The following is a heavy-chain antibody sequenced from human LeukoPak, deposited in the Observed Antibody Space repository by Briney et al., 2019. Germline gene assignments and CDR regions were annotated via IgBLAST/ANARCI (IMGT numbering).Heavy chain of an antibody. V-gene: IGHV3-11*04. Sequence: GGSLRLSCAASGFTFSDYYMSWIRQAPGKGLEWVSYISSSGSTIYYADSVKGRFTISRDNAKNTLYLQMNSLTVEDTAVYYCGRGMRDYYGLDHWGQGILVTVSS. D-gene: IGHD3-10*01. CDR3: GRGMRDYYGLDH. CDR1: GFTFSDYY. CDR2: ISSSGSTI. J-gene: IGHJ4*02.